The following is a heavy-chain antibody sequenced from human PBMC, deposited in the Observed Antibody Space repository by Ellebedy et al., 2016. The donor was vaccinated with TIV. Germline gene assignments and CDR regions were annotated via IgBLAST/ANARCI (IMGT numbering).Heavy chain of an antibody. J-gene: IGHJ6*02. V-gene: IGHV1-46*01. CDR2: VSPSGDST. CDR3: ARDIRVLYYAMDV. CDR1: GYTFTNYY. Sequence: AASMKVSCKASGYTFTNYYMHWVRQAPGQGLEWMGIVSPSGDSTNYARNFQGRATMTMDTSTSTVYMELSSLRSEDTAVYYCARDIRVLYYAMDVWGQGTTVTVSS. D-gene: IGHD1-1*01.